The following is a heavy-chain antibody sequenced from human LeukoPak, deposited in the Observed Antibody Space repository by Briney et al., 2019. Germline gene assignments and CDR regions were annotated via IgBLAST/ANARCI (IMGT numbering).Heavy chain of an antibody. Sequence: GGSLRLSCAASGFTVSSNYMSWVRQAPGKGLEWVSVIYSGGSTYYADSVKGRFTISRDNSKNTLYLQMNSLRAEDTAVYYCAKWEKITIFGVVLVGDAFDIWGQGTMVTVSS. CDR3: AKWEKITIFGVVLVGDAFDI. J-gene: IGHJ3*02. V-gene: IGHV3-53*01. D-gene: IGHD3-3*01. CDR1: GFTVSSNY. CDR2: IYSGGST.